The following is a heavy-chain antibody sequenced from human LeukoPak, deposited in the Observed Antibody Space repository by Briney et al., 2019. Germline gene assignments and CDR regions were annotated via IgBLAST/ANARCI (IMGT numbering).Heavy chain of an antibody. CDR2: ISYDGSNK. D-gene: IGHD3-10*01. V-gene: IGHV3-30*18. J-gene: IGHJ4*02. Sequence: GGSLRLSCAASGFTVSSNYMSWVRQAPGKGLEWVAVISYDGSNKYYTDSVKGRFTISRDISKNTLYLQMNSLIPEDTAVYYCAKDFYYGSGSYYFDYWGQGTLVTVSS. CDR1: GFTVSSNY. CDR3: AKDFYYGSGSYYFDY.